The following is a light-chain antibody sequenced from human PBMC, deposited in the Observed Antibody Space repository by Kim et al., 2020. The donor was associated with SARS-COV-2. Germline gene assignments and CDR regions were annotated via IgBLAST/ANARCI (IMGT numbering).Light chain of an antibody. Sequence: QAVVTQEPSLTVSPGGTVTLTCGSSTGAVTSGHYPYWFQQKPGQAPRTLIFDTTNKHSWTPARFSGSLLGGKAALTLSGAQPEDEGEYYCLLSYSGWVFGGGTQLTVL. J-gene: IGLJ3*02. V-gene: IGLV7-46*01. CDR3: LLSYSGWV. CDR2: DTT. CDR1: TGAVTSGHY.